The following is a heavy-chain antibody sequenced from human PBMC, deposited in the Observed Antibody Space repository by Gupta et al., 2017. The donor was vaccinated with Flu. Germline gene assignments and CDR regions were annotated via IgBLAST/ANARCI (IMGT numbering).Heavy chain of an antibody. Sequence: GESLKISCKGFGYSFTNYWVGWVRQMPGKGLEWVALIYPGDSETRYSPSFQGQVTISADKSVSTAYLQWSSLKASDTAMYYCAGKTELRFSPFDSWGQGTRVTVSS. V-gene: IGHV5-51*03. CDR1: GYSFTNYW. J-gene: IGHJ5*01. CDR3: AGKTELRFSPFDS. D-gene: IGHD3-3*01. CDR2: IYPGDSET.